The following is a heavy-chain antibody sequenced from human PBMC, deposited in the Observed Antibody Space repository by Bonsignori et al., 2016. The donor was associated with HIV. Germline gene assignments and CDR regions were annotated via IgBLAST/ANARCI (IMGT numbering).Heavy chain of an antibody. CDR3: ARDRGGGWFDP. V-gene: IGHV3-7*01. D-gene: IGHD3-16*01. Sequence: EVQLVESGGGLVQPGGSLRLSCAASGFTFSSYWMSWVRQAPGKGLEWVANIKHDGSEKYFVDSVKGRFTISRDNAKNSLYLQMNSLRAEDTAVYYCARDRGGGWFDPWGQGTLVTV. CDR2: IKHDGSEK. J-gene: IGHJ5*02. CDR1: GFTFSSYW.